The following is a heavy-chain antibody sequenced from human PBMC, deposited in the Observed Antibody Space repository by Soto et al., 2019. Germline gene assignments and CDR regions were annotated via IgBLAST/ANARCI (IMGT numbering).Heavy chain of an antibody. CDR3: ATGQSRTFESGDDY. CDR2: FDPEDGET. D-gene: IGHD3-10*01. Sequence: QVQLVQSGAEVKKPGASVKVSCKVSGYTLTELSMHWVRQAPGKGLEWMGGFDPEDGETIYAQKFQGRVTMTKDTSTDTAYMELSRLRSEDTAVYYCATGQSRTFESGDDYWGQGTLVTVSS. V-gene: IGHV1-24*01. CDR1: GYTLTELS. J-gene: IGHJ4*02.